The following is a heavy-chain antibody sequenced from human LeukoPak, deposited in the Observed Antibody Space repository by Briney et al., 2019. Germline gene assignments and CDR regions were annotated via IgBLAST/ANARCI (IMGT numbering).Heavy chain of an antibody. V-gene: IGHV4-34*01. Sequence: SETLSLTCAVYGGSFSGYYWSWIRRPPGKGLEWIGEINHSGSTNYNPSLKSRVTISVDTSKNQFSLKLSSVTAADTAVYYCYGDYVSFGDYWGQGTLVTVSS. D-gene: IGHD4-17*01. CDR1: GGSFSGYY. J-gene: IGHJ4*02. CDR3: YGDYVSFGDY. CDR2: INHSGST.